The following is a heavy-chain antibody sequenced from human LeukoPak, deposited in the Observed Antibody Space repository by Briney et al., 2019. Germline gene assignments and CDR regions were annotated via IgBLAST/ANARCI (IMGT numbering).Heavy chain of an antibody. J-gene: IGHJ4*02. CDR3: ARGEVPYSSGWYYFDY. CDR1: GGTFSSYA. D-gene: IGHD6-19*01. CDR2: IIPIFGTA. Sequence: ASVNVSFKASGGTFSSYAISWVRQAPGQGLEWMGGIIPIFGTANYAQKFQGRVTITADESTSTAYMELSSLRSEDTAVYYCARGEVPYSSGWYYFDYWGQGTLVTVSS. V-gene: IGHV1-69*13.